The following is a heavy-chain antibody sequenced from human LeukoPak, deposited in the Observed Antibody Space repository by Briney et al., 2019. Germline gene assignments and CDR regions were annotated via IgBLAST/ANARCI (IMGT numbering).Heavy chain of an antibody. D-gene: IGHD4-23*01. CDR1: GFTFSNYA. V-gene: IGHV3-30*04. J-gene: IGHJ5*02. CDR3: ARDASCGKSCWPDP. Sequence: GGSLRLSCAASGFTFSNYAIHWVRQAPGKGLEWVALISNDGSMKYYADSVKGRFTISRDNSKNTVYVQVNSLRDEDTAVYHCARDASCGKSCWPDPWGQGTLVTVSS. CDR2: ISNDGSMK.